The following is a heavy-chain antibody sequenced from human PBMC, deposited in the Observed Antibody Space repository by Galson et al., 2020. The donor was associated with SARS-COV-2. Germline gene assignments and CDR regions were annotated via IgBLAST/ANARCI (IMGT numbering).Heavy chain of an antibody. J-gene: IGHJ6*02. CDR3: ASVAGENYGSGRYEDYYYYGMDV. CDR1: GYTFTGYY. Sequence: ASVKVSCKASGYTFTGYYMHWVRQAPGQGLEWMGWINPNSGGTNYAQKFQGRVTMTRDTSISTAYMELSRLRSDDTAVYYCASVAGENYGSGRYEDYYYYGMDVWGQGTTVTVSS. CDR2: INPNSGGT. D-gene: IGHD3-10*01. V-gene: IGHV1-2*02.